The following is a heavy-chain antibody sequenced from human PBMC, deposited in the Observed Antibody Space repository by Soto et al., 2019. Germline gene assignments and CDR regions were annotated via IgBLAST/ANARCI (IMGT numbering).Heavy chain of an antibody. Sequence: PGESPKISCKGFANTFTTYWITWVRQMPGKGLEWMGKIDPNDSYTYYNPSFQGHVTISVDKSIGTAYLQWSSLKASDTAMYYCASRRDADNYEDSWGQGTQVTVSS. CDR2: IDPNDSYT. CDR1: ANTFTTYW. CDR3: ASRRDADNYEDS. V-gene: IGHV5-10-1*01. D-gene: IGHD3-3*01. J-gene: IGHJ4*02.